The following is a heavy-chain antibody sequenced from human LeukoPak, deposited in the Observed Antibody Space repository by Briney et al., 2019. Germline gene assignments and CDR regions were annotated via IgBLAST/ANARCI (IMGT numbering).Heavy chain of an antibody. CDR1: GFTLCSYT. CDR3: AKDKKGDDY. Sequence: GGSLRLSPAAPGFTLCSYTMSTVRPAPEKGVGWGSAIRGSGGGTYSADSVKGRFTIPRDNSKNTLYLQMSSLRAEDTAVYYCAKDKKGDDYWGQGTLVTVSS. CDR2: IRGSGGGT. D-gene: IGHD1-26*01. J-gene: IGHJ4*02. V-gene: IGHV3-23*01.